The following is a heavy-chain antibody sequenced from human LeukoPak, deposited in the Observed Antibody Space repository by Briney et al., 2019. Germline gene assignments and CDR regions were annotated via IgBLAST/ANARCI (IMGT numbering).Heavy chain of an antibody. CDR2: ISHSGST. Sequence: SETLSLTCAVYGGSFSGYYGSWIRQPPGEGLEWIGEISHSGSTNYNPSLKSRVTISVDTSKNQFSLKLSSVTAADTALYYCARVSTYYYDDDWGQGTLVTVSS. CDR3: ARVSTYYYDDD. CDR1: GGSFSGYY. D-gene: IGHD3-22*01. J-gene: IGHJ4*02. V-gene: IGHV4-34*01.